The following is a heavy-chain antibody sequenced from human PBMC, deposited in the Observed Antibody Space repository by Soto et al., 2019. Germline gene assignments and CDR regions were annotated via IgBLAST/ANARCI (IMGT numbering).Heavy chain of an antibody. CDR3: ARVERGTATTVVDAFDI. Sequence: QVHLQQGGAGLLKPSETMSLTCAVYGGFVSSGSYYWSWIRQPPGKGLEWIGEMSHSGGTHFNPSLKSRVTISVDTSKNQFSLKMSSVTAADTALYYCARVERGTATTVVDAFDIWGPGTMVTVSS. V-gene: IGHV4-34*01. D-gene: IGHD1-1*01. CDR1: GGFVSSGSYY. J-gene: IGHJ3*02. CDR2: MSHSGGT.